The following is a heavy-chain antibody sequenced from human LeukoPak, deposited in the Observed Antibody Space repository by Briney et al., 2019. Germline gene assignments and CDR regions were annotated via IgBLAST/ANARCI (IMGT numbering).Heavy chain of an antibody. Sequence: SETLSLTCTVSGGSISSSSYYWGWIRQPPGKGLEWIGSIYYSGSTYYNPSLKSRVTISVDTSKNQFSLKLSSVTAADTAVYYCARISEGAIRFFLFDPWGQGTLVTVSS. CDR3: ARISEGAIRFFLFDP. J-gene: IGHJ5*02. CDR2: IYYSGST. CDR1: GGSISSSSYY. V-gene: IGHV4-39*07. D-gene: IGHD3-3*01.